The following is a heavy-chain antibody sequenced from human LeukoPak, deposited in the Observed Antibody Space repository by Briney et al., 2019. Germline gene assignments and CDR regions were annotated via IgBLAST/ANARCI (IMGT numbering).Heavy chain of an antibody. J-gene: IGHJ4*02. D-gene: IGHD3-22*01. CDR2: ISGSGGST. CDR1: GFTFGVYA. V-gene: IGHV3-23*01. Sequence: GGSLRLSCAASGFTFGVYAMSWVRQAPGKGLEWVSSISGSGGSTYYADSVKGRFTISRDNSKNTLYLQMNSLRAEDTAVYYCPHTYDSSGYPFDYWGQGTLVTVSS. CDR3: PHTYDSSGYPFDY.